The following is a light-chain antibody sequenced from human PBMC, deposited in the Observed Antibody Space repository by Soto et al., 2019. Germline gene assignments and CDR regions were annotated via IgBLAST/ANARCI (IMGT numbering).Light chain of an antibody. CDR3: SSYTRTTTFEV. V-gene: IGLV2-14*01. CDR1: SSDVGGYNY. Sequence: QSVLTQPASVSGSLGQSITISCTGTSSDVGGYNYVSWYQHHPGKAPKLIIYQVYSRPSGVSNRFSGSKFGNTASLSISGLQADDEADYYCSSYTRTTTFEVFGGGTKLTVL. CDR2: QVY. J-gene: IGLJ3*02.